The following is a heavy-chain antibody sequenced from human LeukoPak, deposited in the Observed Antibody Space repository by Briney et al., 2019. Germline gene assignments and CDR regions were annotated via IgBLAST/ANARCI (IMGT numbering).Heavy chain of an antibody. CDR1: GFTFSSYA. Sequence: PGGSLRLSCAASGFTFSSYAMSWVRQAPGKGLEWVANIKQGGSEKYYVDSVKGRFTISRDNAKNSLYLQMNSLRAEDTAVYYCAREGIMITFGGVIVDGGFDYWGQGTLVTVSS. CDR2: IKQGGSEK. D-gene: IGHD3-16*02. V-gene: IGHV3-7*01. J-gene: IGHJ4*02. CDR3: AREGIMITFGGVIVDGGFDY.